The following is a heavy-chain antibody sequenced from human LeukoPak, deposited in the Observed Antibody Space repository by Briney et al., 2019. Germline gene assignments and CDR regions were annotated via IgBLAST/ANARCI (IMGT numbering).Heavy chain of an antibody. CDR2: INSDGSST. V-gene: IGHV3-74*01. D-gene: IGHD3-10*01. CDR1: GFTFSSYW. CDR3: AKDYYGSGTLFDY. J-gene: IGHJ4*02. Sequence: GGSLRLSCAASGFTFSSYWMHWVRQAPGKGLVWVSRINSDGSSTSYADSVKGRFTISRDNAKNTLYLQMDSLRAEDTAVYYCAKDYYGSGTLFDYWGQGTLVTVSS.